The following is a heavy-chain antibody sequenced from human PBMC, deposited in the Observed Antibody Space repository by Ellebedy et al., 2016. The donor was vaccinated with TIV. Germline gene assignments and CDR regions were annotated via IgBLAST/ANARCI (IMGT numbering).Heavy chain of an antibody. Sequence: PGGSLRLSCAVSGFSASANYMSWVRQAPGKGLAWVSVIYSGGSTYYADSVKGRFTISRDNSKNTLYLQMSSLRAEDTAVYYCARRPSGSDWVYFDYWGQGTLVTVSS. V-gene: IGHV3-66*04. CDR3: ARRPSGSDWVYFDY. CDR2: IYSGGST. J-gene: IGHJ4*02. CDR1: GFSASANY. D-gene: IGHD1-26*01.